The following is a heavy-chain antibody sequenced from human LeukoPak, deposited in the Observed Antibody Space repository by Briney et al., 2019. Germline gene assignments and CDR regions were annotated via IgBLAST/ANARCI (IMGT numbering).Heavy chain of an antibody. J-gene: IGHJ3*02. CDR1: GGSISSYY. D-gene: IGHD2-2*01. CDR3: ARSNPYCSSTSCHERPDAFDI. CDR2: FYYSGST. V-gene: IGHV4-59*01. Sequence: KASETLSLTCTVSGGSISSYYWSWIRQPPGKGLEWIGYFYYSGSTNYNPSLKSRVTISVDTSKNQFSLKLSSVTAADTAVYYCARSNPYCSSTSCHERPDAFDIWGQGTMVTVSS.